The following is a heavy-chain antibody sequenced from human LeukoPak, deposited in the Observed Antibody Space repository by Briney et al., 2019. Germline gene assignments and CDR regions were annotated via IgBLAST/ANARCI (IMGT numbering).Heavy chain of an antibody. D-gene: IGHD3-3*01. CDR1: DGSFSGHY. CDR3: ARGMGFWSGYVVY. V-gene: IGHV4-34*01. J-gene: IGHJ4*02. CDR2: INHSGST. Sequence: SETLSLTCSVYDGSFSGHYWSWIRQPPGKGLEWIGEINHSGSTNYNPSLKSRVTISVDTSKNQFSLKLSSVTAADTAVYYCARGMGFWSGYVVYWGQGTLVTVSS.